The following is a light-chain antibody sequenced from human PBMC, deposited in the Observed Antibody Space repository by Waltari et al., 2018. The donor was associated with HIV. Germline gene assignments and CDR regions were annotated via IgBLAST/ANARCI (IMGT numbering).Light chain of an antibody. CDR2: DAI. Sequence: QSALTQPASVSGSPGQSITISCTGTSSDVGTYNYVSWYQQHPGKAPKLSIYDAIYRPAGVSKRFSGSKSGNTASLTISGLQAEDEADYYCSSYTSSSTLVFGTGTKVTVL. J-gene: IGLJ1*01. CDR1: SSDVGTYNY. CDR3: SSYTSSSTLV. V-gene: IGLV2-14*03.